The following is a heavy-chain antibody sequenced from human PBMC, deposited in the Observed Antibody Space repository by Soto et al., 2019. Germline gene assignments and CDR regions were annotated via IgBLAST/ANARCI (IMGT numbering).Heavy chain of an antibody. CDR1: GYTFTGYY. J-gene: IGHJ6*02. Sequence: EASVKVSCKASGYTFTGYYMHWVRQAPGQGLEWMGWINPNSGDTNYAQKFQGWVTMTRDTSISTAYMELSRLRSDDTAVYYCARGGSLWFGELSAYYYGMDVWGQGTTVTVSS. CDR3: ARGGSLWFGELSAYYYGMDV. V-gene: IGHV1-2*04. D-gene: IGHD3-10*01. CDR2: INPNSGDT.